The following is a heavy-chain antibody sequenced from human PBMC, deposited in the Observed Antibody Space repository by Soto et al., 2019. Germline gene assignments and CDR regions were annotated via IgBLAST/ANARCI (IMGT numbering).Heavy chain of an antibody. Sequence: GSLRLSCAASGFTVSSNYMSWVRQAPGKGLEWVSVIYSGGSTYYADSVKGRFTISRDNSKNTLYLQMNSLRAEDTAVYYCARGYDTAALYYYYYGMDVWGQGTTVTVSS. D-gene: IGHD5-12*01. CDR2: IYSGGST. CDR3: ARGYDTAALYYYYYGMDV. CDR1: GFTVSSNY. J-gene: IGHJ6*02. V-gene: IGHV3-53*01.